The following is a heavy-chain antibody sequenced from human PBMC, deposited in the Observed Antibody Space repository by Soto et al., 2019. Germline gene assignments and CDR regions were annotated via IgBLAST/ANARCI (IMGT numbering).Heavy chain of an antibody. J-gene: IGHJ4*02. CDR3: TTLSLYSSSWYWGFDY. CDR2: IKSKTDGGTT. V-gene: IGHV3-15*07. CDR1: GFTFSNTW. D-gene: IGHD6-13*01. Sequence: EVQLVESGGGLVKPGGSLRLSCAASGFTFSNTWMNWVRQAPGKGLEWVGRIKSKTDGGTTDYAAPVKGRFTISRDDSKNTLYLQMNSLKTEDTAVYYCTTLSLYSSSWYWGFDYWGQGTLVTVSS.